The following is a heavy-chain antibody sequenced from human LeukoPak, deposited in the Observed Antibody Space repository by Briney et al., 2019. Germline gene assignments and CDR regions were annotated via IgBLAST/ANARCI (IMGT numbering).Heavy chain of an antibody. CDR1: GGTFSSYA. V-gene: IGHV1-69*04. CDR2: IIPIFGIA. J-gene: IGHJ4*02. Sequence: SVKVSCKASGGTFSSYAISWLRQAPGQGLEWMGRIIPIFGIANYAQKFQGRVTITADKSTSTAYMELSSLRSEDTAVYYCARAQVPDYYDSSGYASFDYWGQGTLVTVSS. D-gene: IGHD3-22*01. CDR3: ARAQVPDYYDSSGYASFDY.